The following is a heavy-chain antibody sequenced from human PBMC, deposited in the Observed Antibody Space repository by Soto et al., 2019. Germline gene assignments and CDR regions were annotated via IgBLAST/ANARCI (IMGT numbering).Heavy chain of an antibody. CDR2: IGSDSTYI. CDR1: GFTLSAYS. J-gene: IGHJ4*02. Sequence: EVQLVESGGGLITPGGSLRLSCAASGFTLSAYSLNWVRQAPGKGLEWVSSIGSDSTYIYYADSVKGRFTISRDNAKDSLYLQMNSLRAEDTAVYYCTRKLSGTNPLDYWGQGTLVTVSS. CDR3: TRKLSGTNPLDY. D-gene: IGHD1-7*01. V-gene: IGHV3-21*01.